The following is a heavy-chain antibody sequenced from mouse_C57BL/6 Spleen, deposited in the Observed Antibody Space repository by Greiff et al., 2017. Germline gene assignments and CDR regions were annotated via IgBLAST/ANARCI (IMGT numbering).Heavy chain of an antibody. Sequence: QVHVKQSGAELVRPGASVKLSCKASGYTFTDYYINWVKQRPGQGLEWIARIYPGSGNTYYNEKFKGKATLTAEKSSSTAYMQLSSLTSEDSAVYFCARRGMVTTDYAMDYWGQGTSVTVSS. V-gene: IGHV1-76*01. CDR1: GYTFTDYY. CDR2: IYPGSGNT. D-gene: IGHD2-2*01. CDR3: ARRGMVTTDYAMDY. J-gene: IGHJ4*01.